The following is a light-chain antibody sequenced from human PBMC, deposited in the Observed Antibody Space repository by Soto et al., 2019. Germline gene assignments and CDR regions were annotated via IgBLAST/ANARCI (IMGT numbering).Light chain of an antibody. CDR3: QQLNSYPRT. Sequence: DIQMTQSPSSLSASVGDRVTITCLASQGISSYLPWYQQKPGKAPKLLLYAASTLQSGVPSRFSGSGSGTEFTLTISSLQPEDFATYYCQQLNSYPRTFGQATRLEI. CDR2: AAS. J-gene: IGKJ5*01. V-gene: IGKV1-9*01. CDR1: QGISSY.